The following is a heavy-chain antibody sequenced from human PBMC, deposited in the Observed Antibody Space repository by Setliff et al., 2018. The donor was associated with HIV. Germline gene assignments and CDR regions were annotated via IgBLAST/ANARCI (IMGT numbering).Heavy chain of an antibody. V-gene: IGHV1-18*01. Sequence: ASVKVSCKASGYTFNSYGISWARQAPGQGLEWMGWNSPYNGNTKFGQKLQGRVTMTTDTSTSTGYMELRSLRSDDTAMYYCARGGSLFTMTTHPFDIWGQGTMVTVSS. J-gene: IGHJ3*02. CDR2: NSPYNGNT. CDR1: GYTFNSYG. CDR3: ARGGSLFTMTTHPFDI. D-gene: IGHD3-22*01.